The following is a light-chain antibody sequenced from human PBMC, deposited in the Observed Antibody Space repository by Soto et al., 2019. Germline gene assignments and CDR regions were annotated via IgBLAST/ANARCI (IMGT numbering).Light chain of an antibody. Sequence: QSVLTQPASVSGSPGQSITISCTGTSSDVGGYNYVSWYQQHPGKAPKLMIYDVSNRPSGVSNRFSGSKSGNTASLTISGLQDEDEADYYCSSYKSSSTAYVFGTGTKVTVL. CDR2: DVS. J-gene: IGLJ1*01. V-gene: IGLV2-14*01. CDR3: SSYKSSSTAYV. CDR1: SSDVGGYNY.